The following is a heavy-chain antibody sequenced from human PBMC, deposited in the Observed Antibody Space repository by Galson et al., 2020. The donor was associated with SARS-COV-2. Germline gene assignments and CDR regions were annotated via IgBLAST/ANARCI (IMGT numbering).Heavy chain of an antibody. CDR2: ISYDGSNK. CDR3: ARDRWELLGQYFDY. Sequence: GESLKISCAASGFTFSSYAMHWVRQAPGKGLEWVAVISYDGSNKYYADSVKGRFTISRDNSKNTLYLQMNSLRAEDTSVYYCARDRWELLGQYFDYWGQGTLVTVSS. D-gene: IGHD1-26*01. CDR1: GFTFSSYA. V-gene: IGHV3-30-3*01. J-gene: IGHJ4*02.